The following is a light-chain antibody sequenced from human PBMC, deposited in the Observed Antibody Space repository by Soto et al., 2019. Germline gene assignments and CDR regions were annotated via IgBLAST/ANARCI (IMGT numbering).Light chain of an antibody. CDR3: QQYGSYPLT. Sequence: EVVLTQSPGALSLSPGERATLSCRASHSVDSSYFAWYQQRPGQAPRLLIYETSSRATGIPDRFSGSGSGTDFTLTVSRLEPEDFAMYFCQQYGSYPLTFGGGTKVDI. CDR2: ETS. J-gene: IGKJ4*01. CDR1: HSVDSSY. V-gene: IGKV3-20*01.